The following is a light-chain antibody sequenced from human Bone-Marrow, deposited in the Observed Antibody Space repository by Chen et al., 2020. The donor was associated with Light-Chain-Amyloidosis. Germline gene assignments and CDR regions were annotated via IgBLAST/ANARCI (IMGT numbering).Light chain of an antibody. J-gene: IGKJ4*01. CDR3: QQYGTSPLT. CDR2: GSS. V-gene: IGKV3-20*01. CDR1: QTISSNY. Sequence: EIVLTQSPGTMSLSPGEGANLSCRASQTISSNYLTWYQKKFGQAPRLLIYGSSSSATGIPDRFTGSGSGTDLTLTINRLEPEDFAMYYCQQYGTSPLTFGGGTKVEIK.